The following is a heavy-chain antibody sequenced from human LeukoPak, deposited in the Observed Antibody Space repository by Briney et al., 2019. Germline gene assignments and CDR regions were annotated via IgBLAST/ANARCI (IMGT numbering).Heavy chain of an antibody. Sequence: SETLSLTCTVSGGSVSSGSYCWSWIRQPPGKGLEWIGNIYYSGTTNYNPSLKSRVTISVDTSKNQFSLKLSSVTAADTAAYYCARYYYSFFYMDVWDKGTTLTVSS. CDR2: IYYSGTT. J-gene: IGHJ6*03. V-gene: IGHV4-61*01. CDR1: GGSVSSGSYC. CDR3: ARYYYSFFYMDV.